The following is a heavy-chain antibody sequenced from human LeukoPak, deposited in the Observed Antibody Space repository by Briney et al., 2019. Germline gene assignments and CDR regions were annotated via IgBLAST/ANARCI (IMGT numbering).Heavy chain of an antibody. CDR3: ASAQKRGYSY. Sequence: SETLSLTCTVSGGSISSYYWSWIRHPPGGGLEWIGYIYYSGSTNYNPSLKSRVTISVETSKNQFSLKLSSVTAADTAVYYCASAQKRGYSYWGQGTLVTVSS. CDR2: IYYSGST. CDR1: GGSISSYY. V-gene: IGHV4-59*01. J-gene: IGHJ4*02. D-gene: IGHD6-13*01.